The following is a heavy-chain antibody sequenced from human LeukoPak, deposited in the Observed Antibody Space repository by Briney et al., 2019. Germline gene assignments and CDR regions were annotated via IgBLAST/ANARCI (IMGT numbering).Heavy chain of an antibody. CDR2: ISYDGPNK. CDR3: ARGLRIAVAGNIDY. V-gene: IGHV3-30*03. CDR1: GFTFSTYW. J-gene: IGHJ4*02. Sequence: GGSLRLSCAASGFTFSTYWMNWARQAPGKGLEWVAAISYDGPNKNYADSVKGRFTISRDNSKNTLYLQMNSLRAEDTAVYYCARGLRIAVAGNIDYWGQGTLVTVSS. D-gene: IGHD6-19*01.